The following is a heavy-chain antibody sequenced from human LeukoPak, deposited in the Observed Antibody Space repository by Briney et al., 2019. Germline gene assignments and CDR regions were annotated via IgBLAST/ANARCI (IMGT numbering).Heavy chain of an antibody. Sequence: GGSLRLSCAASGFTFSSYWMTWVRQAPGKGLEWVANINQGGSEKYYVDSVKGRFTISRDNAKNSLYLQMNSLRAEDTAVYYCASVGHYYDSSGHYSYYFDYWGQGTLVTVSS. J-gene: IGHJ4*02. D-gene: IGHD3-22*01. CDR2: INQGGSEK. V-gene: IGHV3-7*05. CDR1: GFTFSSYW. CDR3: ASVGHYYDSSGHYSYYFDY.